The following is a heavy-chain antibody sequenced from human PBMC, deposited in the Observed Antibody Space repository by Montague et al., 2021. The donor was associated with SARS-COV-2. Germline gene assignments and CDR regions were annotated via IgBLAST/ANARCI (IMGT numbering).Heavy chain of an antibody. CDR3: VRETGCAQAGFDA. Sequence: CAISGDSVSSNTAAWNWIRQSPSGGLEWLGRTYYRSKWTSDYATSVEGRISIDPDTSKHQFFLHLKSVTPEDTGVYYCVRETGCAQAGFDAWGQGTLVTVSS. CDR1: GDSVSSNTAA. J-gene: IGHJ4*02. CDR2: TYYRSKWTS. V-gene: IGHV6-1*01.